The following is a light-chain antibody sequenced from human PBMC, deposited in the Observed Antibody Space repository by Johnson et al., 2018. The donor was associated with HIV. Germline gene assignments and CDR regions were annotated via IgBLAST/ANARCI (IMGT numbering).Light chain of an antibody. CDR2: KNN. V-gene: IGLV1-51*02. CDR1: SSTIGNNY. Sequence: QSVLTQPPSVSAAPGQKVTISCSGSSSTIGNNYVSWYQVLPGTAPKLLIYKNNNRPSGIPDRFSGSKSGTSATLAITGLQTGDEADYYCGTWDTSLTTGVVFGTGTKFTVL. CDR3: GTWDTSLTTGVV. J-gene: IGLJ1*01.